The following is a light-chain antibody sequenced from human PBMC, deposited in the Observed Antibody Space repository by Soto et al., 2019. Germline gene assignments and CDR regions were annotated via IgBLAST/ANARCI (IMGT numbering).Light chain of an antibody. Sequence: QSVLTQPPSVSGAPGQRVTISCTGSSSNIGAGYDVHWYQQLPGTAPKLLISGNSNRPSGVPDRFSGSKSGTSASLAITGLQAEDEADYYCQSYDSSLSGWVFGGGTQLTVL. CDR1: SSNIGAGYD. V-gene: IGLV1-40*01. J-gene: IGLJ2*01. CDR2: GNS. CDR3: QSYDSSLSGWV.